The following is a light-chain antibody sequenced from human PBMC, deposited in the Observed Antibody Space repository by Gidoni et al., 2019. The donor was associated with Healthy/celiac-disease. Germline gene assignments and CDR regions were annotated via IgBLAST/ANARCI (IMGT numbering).Light chain of an antibody. CDR3: QQYYSYPRT. V-gene: IGKV1-8*01. CDR1: QGISSY. J-gene: IGKJ1*01. Sequence: AIRMTQSPSSLSASTGDRVTITCRASQGISSYLAWYQQKPGKAPKLRIYAASTVQSGVPSRFSGSGSGTDFTLTISCLQSEDFATYYCQQYYSYPRTFGQGTKVEIK. CDR2: AAS.